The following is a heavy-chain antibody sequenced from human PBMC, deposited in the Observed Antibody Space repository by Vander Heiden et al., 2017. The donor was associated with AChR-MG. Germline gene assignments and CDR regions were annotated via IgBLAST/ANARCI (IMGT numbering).Heavy chain of an antibody. CDR3: ARHEPNTRAAAGTLFDY. J-gene: IGHJ4*02. V-gene: IGHV5-51*01. Sequence: EVQLVQSGAEVKKPGESLKISCKGSGYSFTSYGIGWGRQMPGKGLEWMGIIYPGDSDTRYSPSFQGQVTISADKSISTAYLQWSSLKASDTAMYYCARHEPNTRAAAGTLFDYWGQGTLVTVSS. CDR1: GYSFTSYG. D-gene: IGHD6-13*01. CDR2: IYPGDSDT.